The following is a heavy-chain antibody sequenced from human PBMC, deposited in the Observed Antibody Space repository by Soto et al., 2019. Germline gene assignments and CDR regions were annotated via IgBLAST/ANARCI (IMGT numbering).Heavy chain of an antibody. J-gene: IGHJ6*02. V-gene: IGHV1-69*13. D-gene: IGHD2-2*01. CDR1: GGTFSSYA. Sequence: ASVKVSCKASGGTFSSYAISWVRQAPGQGLEWMGGIIPIFGTANYAQKFQGRVTITADESTSTAYMELSSLRSEDTAVYYCARGLVPAAKAPYYYYYGMDVWGQGTTVTVS. CDR3: ARGLVPAAKAPYYYYYGMDV. CDR2: IIPIFGTA.